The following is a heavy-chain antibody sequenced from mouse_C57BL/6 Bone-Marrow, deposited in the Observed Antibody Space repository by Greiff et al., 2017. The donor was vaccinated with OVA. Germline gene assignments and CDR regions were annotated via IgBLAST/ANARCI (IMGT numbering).Heavy chain of an antibody. CDR2: IDPSDSYT. CDR3: ANYYGSSLFAY. CDR1: GYTFTSYW. D-gene: IGHD1-1*01. J-gene: IGHJ3*01. Sequence: VQLQQPGAELVRPGTSVKLSCKASGYTFTSYWMHWVKQRPGQGLEWIGVIDPSDSYTNYNQKFKGKATLTVDTSSSTAYMQLSSLTSEDSAVDYCANYYGSSLFAYWGQGTLVTVSA. V-gene: IGHV1-59*01.